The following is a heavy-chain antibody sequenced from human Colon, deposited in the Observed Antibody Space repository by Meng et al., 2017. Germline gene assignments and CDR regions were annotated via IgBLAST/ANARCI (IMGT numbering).Heavy chain of an antibody. CDR3: GRDQGRELINH. CDR2: VYHRRDT. V-gene: IGHV4-4*02. J-gene: IGHJ4*02. D-gene: IGHD1-7*01. CDR1: GYSISSDFW. Sequence: QVPLHGSGPGLVKPSEPLPLTFTVSGYSISSDFWWSWVRQPPGKGLEWIGEVYHRRDTNYNPSHKSRVDISVDKSKNQFYLSLFSVTAADTAVYYCGRDQGRELINHWGQGTLVTVSS.